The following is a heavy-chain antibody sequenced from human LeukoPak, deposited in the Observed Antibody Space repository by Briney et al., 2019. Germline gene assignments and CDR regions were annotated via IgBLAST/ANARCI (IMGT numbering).Heavy chain of an antibody. D-gene: IGHD6-13*01. J-gene: IGHJ4*02. CDR1: GFTFSSNY. CDR3: AKDTGSSSWYGFDYFDY. CDR2: IDSGGST. V-gene: IGHV3-53*01. Sequence: GGSLRLSCAASGFTFSSNYMSWVRQAPGKGLEWVSVIDSGGSTYYADSVKGRFTISRDNSKNTLYLQMSSLRAEDTAVYYCAKDTGSSSWYGFDYFDYWGQGTLVTVSS.